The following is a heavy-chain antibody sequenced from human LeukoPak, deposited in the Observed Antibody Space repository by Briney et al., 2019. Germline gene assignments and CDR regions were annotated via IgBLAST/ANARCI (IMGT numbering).Heavy chain of an antibody. D-gene: IGHD3-16*01. CDR1: GGSITTSGHH. CDR3: ANYVSGTMRDY. CDR2: IDYRERT. J-gene: IGHJ4*02. V-gene: IGHV4-39*01. Sequence: SETLSLTCTVSGGSITTSGHHWGWIRQPPGKGLEWIGSIDYRERTTYNPSLKSRVTISADTSRNQFSLKLSSVTATDTAVYYCANYVSGTMRDYWGQGTLVTVSS.